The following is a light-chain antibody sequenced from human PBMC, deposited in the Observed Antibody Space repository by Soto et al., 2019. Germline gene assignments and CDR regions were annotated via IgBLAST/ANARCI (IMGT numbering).Light chain of an antibody. Sequence: QSVLTQPPSVSGAPGQRVTISCTGSSSNIGAGHDVHWYQQLPGTAPKVLIYGNSNRPSEVPERFSGSKSGTSASLAITGLQAEDEADYYCQSYDSSLSGYVFGTGTQLTVL. CDR2: GNS. CDR3: QSYDSSLSGYV. V-gene: IGLV1-40*01. CDR1: SSNIGAGHD. J-gene: IGLJ1*01.